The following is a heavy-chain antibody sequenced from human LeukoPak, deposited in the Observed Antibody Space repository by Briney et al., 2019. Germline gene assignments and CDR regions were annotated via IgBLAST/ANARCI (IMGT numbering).Heavy chain of an antibody. V-gene: IGHV4-34*01. CDR1: GGSFSGYY. D-gene: IGHD2-2*02. J-gene: IGHJ4*02. CDR2: INHSGST. CDR3: ANGVVPAAIYY. Sequence: SETLSLTCAVYGGSFSGYYWSWIRQPPGKGLEWIGEINHSGSTNYNPSLKSRVTISVDTSKNQFSLKLSSVTAADTAVYYCANGVVPAAIYYWGQGTLVTVSS.